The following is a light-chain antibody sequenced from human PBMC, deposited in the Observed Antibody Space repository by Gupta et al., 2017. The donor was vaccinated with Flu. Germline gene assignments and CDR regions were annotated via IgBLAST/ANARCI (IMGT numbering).Light chain of an antibody. CDR2: AAS. V-gene: IGKV1-8*01. J-gene: IGKJ1*01. Sequence: AIRMTQSPSSFSASTGDRVTITCRASQGISSYLAWYQQKPGKAPKLLIYAASTLQSGVPSRFSGSGSGTDSTLTISCLQSEDFATYYCQHKHSCPRTFGQGTKVEIK. CDR1: QGISSY. CDR3: QHKHSCPRT.